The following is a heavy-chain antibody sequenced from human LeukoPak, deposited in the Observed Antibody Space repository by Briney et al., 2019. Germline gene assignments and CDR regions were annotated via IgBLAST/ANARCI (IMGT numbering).Heavy chain of an antibody. CDR3: ARRVARFGDFYYFDY. J-gene: IGHJ4*02. D-gene: IGHD3-10*01. Sequence: SVKVSCKASGGTFSSYAISWVRQAPGQGLEWMGGIIPIFGTANYAQKFQGRATMTRNTSISTAYMELSSLRSEDTAVYYCARRVARFGDFYYFDYWGQGTLVTVSS. CDR1: GGTFSSYA. CDR2: IIPIFGTA. V-gene: IGHV1-69*05.